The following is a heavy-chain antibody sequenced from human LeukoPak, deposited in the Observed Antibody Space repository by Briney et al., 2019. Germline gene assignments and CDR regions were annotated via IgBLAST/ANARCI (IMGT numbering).Heavy chain of an antibody. J-gene: IGHJ4*02. D-gene: IGHD1-14*01. CDR1: GLTVSSNY. Sequence: GGSLRLSCAASGLTVSSNYMSWVRQAPGKGLEWVSGISWNSGTIGYADSVKGRFTISRDNAKNSLYLQMNSLRAEDTALYYCAKDLKSGTDYWGQGTLVTVSS. CDR2: ISWNSGTI. V-gene: IGHV3-9*01. CDR3: AKDLKSGTDY.